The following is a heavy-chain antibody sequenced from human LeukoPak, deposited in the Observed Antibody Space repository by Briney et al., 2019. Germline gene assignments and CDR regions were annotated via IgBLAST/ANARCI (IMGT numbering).Heavy chain of an antibody. CDR1: GVSISTYY. D-gene: IGHD3-10*01. CDR3: AVGADPGSYHFDY. Sequence: SETLSLTCSVSGVSISTYYWIWIRQPPAKGLEWMGFFSYSGSTNYNPSLKSRVTISVDTSKNQFSLKLSSVTAADTAVYYCAVGADPGSYHFDYWGQGTLVTVSS. V-gene: IGHV4-59*01. CDR2: FSYSGST. J-gene: IGHJ4*02.